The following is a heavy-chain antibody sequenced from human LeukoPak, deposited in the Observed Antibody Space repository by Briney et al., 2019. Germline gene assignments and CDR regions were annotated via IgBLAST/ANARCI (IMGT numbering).Heavy chain of an antibody. V-gene: IGHV4-59*08. D-gene: IGHD2-2*01. CDR1: GGSISSYY. J-gene: IGHJ4*02. Sequence: KSSQTLSLTCTVSGGSISSYYWSWIRQPPGKGLEWIGYIYYSGSTNYNPSLKSRVTISVDTSKNQFSLKLSSVTAADTALYYCARTRYCSSTTCYYFDYWGQGTLVTVSS. CDR2: IYYSGST. CDR3: ARTRYCSSTTCYYFDY.